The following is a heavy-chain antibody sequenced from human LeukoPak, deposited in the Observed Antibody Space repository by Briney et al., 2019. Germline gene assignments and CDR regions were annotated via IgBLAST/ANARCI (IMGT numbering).Heavy chain of an antibody. V-gene: IGHV3-53*01. D-gene: IGHD2-2*01. CDR1: GFTFSSYA. J-gene: IGHJ6*02. CDR2: IYSGGST. CDR3: ASTQYHLPYYYYGMDV. Sequence: GGSLRLSCAASGFTFSSYAMSWVRQAPGKGLEWVSVIYSGGSTYYADSVKGRFTISRDNSKNTLYLQMNSLRAEDTAVYYCASTQYHLPYYYYGMDVWGQGTTVTVSS.